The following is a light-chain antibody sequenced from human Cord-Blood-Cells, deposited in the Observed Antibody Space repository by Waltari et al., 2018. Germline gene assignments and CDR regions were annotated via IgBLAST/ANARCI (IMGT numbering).Light chain of an antibody. Sequence: DIVMTQSPISLPVTPGEPASIPCRSSQSLLHSNGYNYLDWYLQKPGQSPQLLIYLGSNRASGVPDRFSGSGSGTDFTLKISRVEAEDVGVYYCMQALQTPWTFGQGTKVEIK. CDR3: MQALQTPWT. V-gene: IGKV2-28*01. J-gene: IGKJ1*01. CDR1: QSLLHSNGYNY. CDR2: LGS.